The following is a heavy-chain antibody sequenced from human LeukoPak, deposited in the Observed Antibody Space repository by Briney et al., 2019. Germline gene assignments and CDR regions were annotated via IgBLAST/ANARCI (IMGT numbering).Heavy chain of an antibody. Sequence: GGSLRLSCAASGFTFDDYAMHWVRQAPGKGLEWVSGISWNSGSIGYADSVKGRFTISRDNSKNTLYLQMNSLRAEDTAVYYCARIAVAAEGGYWGQGTLVTVSS. J-gene: IGHJ4*02. D-gene: IGHD6-19*01. CDR3: ARIAVAAEGGY. CDR2: ISWNSGSI. CDR1: GFTFDDYA. V-gene: IGHV3-9*01.